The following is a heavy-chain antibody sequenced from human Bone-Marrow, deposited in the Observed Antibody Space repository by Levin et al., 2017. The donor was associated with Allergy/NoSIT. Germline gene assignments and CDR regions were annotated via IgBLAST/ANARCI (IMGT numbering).Heavy chain of an antibody. CDR1: GFTFSISG. Sequence: LSLTCAASGFTFSISGMHWVRQAPGKGLEWVAVILDDGSNRYYAHSVKGRFTISRDNSKNTLYLQMNSLRAEDTAVYYCAKGRTPTYYYGSGSYYSLDYWGQGSLVTVSS. V-gene: IGHV3-30*18. D-gene: IGHD3-10*01. J-gene: IGHJ4*02. CDR3: AKGRTPTYYYGSGSYYSLDY. CDR2: ILDDGSNR.